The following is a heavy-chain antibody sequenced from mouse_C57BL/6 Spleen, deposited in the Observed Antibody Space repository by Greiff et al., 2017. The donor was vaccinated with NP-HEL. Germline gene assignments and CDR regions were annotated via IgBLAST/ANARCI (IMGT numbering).Heavy chain of an antibody. CDR1: GYTFTDYE. CDR3: TELGPYYAMDY. J-gene: IGHJ4*01. CDR2: IDPETGGT. D-gene: IGHD4-1*01. Sequence: QVQLKQSGAELVRPGASVTLSCKASGYTFTDYEMHWVKQTPVHGLEWIGAIDPETGGTAYNQKFKGKAILTADKSSSTAYMELRSLTSEDSAVYYCTELGPYYAMDYWGQGTSVTVSS. V-gene: IGHV1-15*01.